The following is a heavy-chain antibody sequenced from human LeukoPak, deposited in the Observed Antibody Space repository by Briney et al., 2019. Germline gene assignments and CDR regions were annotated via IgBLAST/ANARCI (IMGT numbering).Heavy chain of an antibody. CDR2: INPSGGST. Sequence: ASVKVSCKASGYTFTSYHMHWVRQAPGQGLEWMGIINPSGGSTSYAQKFQGRVTMTRDTSTSTVYMELSSLRSEDTAVYYCARDAPLGYCSSTSCYMKRGYYYYGMDVWGQGTTVTVSS. J-gene: IGHJ6*02. D-gene: IGHD2-2*02. CDR1: GYTFTSYH. V-gene: IGHV1-46*01. CDR3: ARDAPLGYCSSTSCYMKRGYYYYGMDV.